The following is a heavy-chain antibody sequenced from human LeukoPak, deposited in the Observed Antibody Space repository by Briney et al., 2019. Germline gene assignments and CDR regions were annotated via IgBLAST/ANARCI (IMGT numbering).Heavy chain of an antibody. V-gene: IGHV3-23*01. J-gene: IGHJ4*02. CDR2: ISGNGRST. CDR3: QMNSLRAKDTAVYYCAKDSAGYSYGFDS. Sequence: PGGSLRLSCAASGFTFSSYAMSWVRQAPGKGLEWVSSISGNGRSTFYADSVKGRFTISRDDSKNTPYLQMTSSRGNSKNTLYLQMNSLRAKDTAVYYCAKDSAGYSYGFDSWGQGTLVTVSS. D-gene: IGHD5-18*01. CDR1: GFTFSSYA.